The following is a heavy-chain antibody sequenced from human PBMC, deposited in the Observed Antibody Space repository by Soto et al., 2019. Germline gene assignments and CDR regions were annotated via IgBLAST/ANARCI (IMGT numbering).Heavy chain of an antibody. CDR2: ISYDGSNK. Sequence: QVQLAESGGGVVQPGRSLRLSCAASGFTFSSYAMHWVRQAPGKGLEWVAVISYDGSNKHYADSVNGRFTISRDNSKNTLYLQMNSLRAEDTAVYYCARGTYIVATITGYWGQGTLVTVSS. V-gene: IGHV3-30-3*01. D-gene: IGHD5-12*01. CDR3: ARGTYIVATITGY. CDR1: GFTFSSYA. J-gene: IGHJ4*02.